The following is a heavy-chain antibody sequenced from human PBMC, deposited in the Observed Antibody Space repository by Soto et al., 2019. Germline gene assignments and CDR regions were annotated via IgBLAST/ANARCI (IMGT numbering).Heavy chain of an antibody. J-gene: IGHJ4*02. V-gene: IGHV3-74*01. CDR1: GFTFSNHW. Sequence: EVQLVESGGGLVQPGGSLRLSCAASGFTFSNHWMHWVRQAPGKGLVWVSRINSDGSTTTYADSVKGRFTISRDNAKNPLYLQLNSLRAEDTALYSCARGYSSGPDYWGQGTLVTVSS. CDR3: ARGYSSGPDY. D-gene: IGHD6-19*01. CDR2: INSDGSTT.